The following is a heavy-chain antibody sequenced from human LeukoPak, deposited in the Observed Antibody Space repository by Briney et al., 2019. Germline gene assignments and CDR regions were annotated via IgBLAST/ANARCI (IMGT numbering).Heavy chain of an antibody. CDR2: ISGSTTYI. J-gene: IGHJ4*02. Sequence: GSPRLSCAASGFTFSSYSMNRVRQAPGKGLEWVSSISGSTTYIYYADSVKGRFTISRDNAKNSLYLQMNSLRAEDTAVYYCVSDTVGDYWGQGTLVTVSS. CDR1: GFTFSSYS. D-gene: IGHD4-17*01. V-gene: IGHV3-21*01. CDR3: VSDTVGDY.